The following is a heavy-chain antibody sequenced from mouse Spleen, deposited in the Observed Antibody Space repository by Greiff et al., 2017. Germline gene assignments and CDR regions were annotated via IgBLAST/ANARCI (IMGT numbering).Heavy chain of an antibody. CDR3: ARAYRYDGHYYAMDY. J-gene: IGHJ4*01. V-gene: IGHV1-39*01. CDR2: INPNYGTT. Sequence: ESGPELVKPGASVKISCKASGYSFTDYNMNWVKQSNGKSLEWIGVINPNYGTTSYNQKFKGKATLTVDQSSSTAYMQLNSLTSEDSAVYYCARAYRYDGHYYAMDYWGQGTSVTVSS. D-gene: IGHD2-14*01. CDR1: GYSFTDYN.